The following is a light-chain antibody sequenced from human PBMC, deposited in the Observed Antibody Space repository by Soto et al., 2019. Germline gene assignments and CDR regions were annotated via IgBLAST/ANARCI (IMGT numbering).Light chain of an antibody. J-gene: IGKJ5*01. CDR1: QSVNTY. V-gene: IGKV1-39*01. CDR3: QQSYSTPIS. Sequence: DIQMTQSPSSLSASVGDRVTITCRASQSVNTYLHWYQQKAGQAPKLLIHAASNLQSGVPSRFSGRGSGTDFTLTVESLQPEDFATYYCQQSYSTPISFGQGTRLEIK. CDR2: AAS.